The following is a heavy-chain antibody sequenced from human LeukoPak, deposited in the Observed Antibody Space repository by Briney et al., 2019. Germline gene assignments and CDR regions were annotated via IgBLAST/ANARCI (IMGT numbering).Heavy chain of an antibody. CDR2: ISGRGDST. D-gene: IGHD3-10*01. V-gene: IGHV3-23*01. Sequence: PGGSLRLSCAASGFTFNTYAMSWVRQAPGKGLEWVSAISGRGDSTYYADSVKGRFTISRDNSKNTLYLQMNSLRAEDTAVYYCAKDAVRGSGRINWFDSWGQGTLVTVSS. CDR1: GFTFNTYA. J-gene: IGHJ5*01. CDR3: AKDAVRGSGRINWFDS.